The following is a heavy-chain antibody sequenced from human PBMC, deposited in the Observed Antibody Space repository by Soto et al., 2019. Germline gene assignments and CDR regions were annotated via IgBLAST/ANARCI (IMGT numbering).Heavy chain of an antibody. CDR1: GYSFSDYW. Sequence: GESLKISFKASGYSFSDYWIGWVRQMPGRGLEWMGIIYPGDSDTRYSASFQGRFTISRDNAKNSLYLQMDSLRGEDTAVYYCARDDSSGYYVEPCDYWGQGTLVTVSS. CDR2: IYPGDSDT. J-gene: IGHJ4*02. D-gene: IGHD3-22*01. V-gene: IGHV5-51*01. CDR3: ARDDSSGYYVEPCDY.